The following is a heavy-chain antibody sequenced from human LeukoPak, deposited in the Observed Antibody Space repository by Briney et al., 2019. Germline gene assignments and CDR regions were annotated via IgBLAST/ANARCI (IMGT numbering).Heavy chain of an antibody. CDR2: ISSSSSCI. Sequence: PGGSLSLSCAASGFTFSSYSMNWVRQAPGKGLEWVSSISSSSSCIYYADSVKGRFTISRDNAKNSLYLQMNSLRAEDTAVYYCARDGVVVPAATDAFDIWGQGTMVTVSS. D-gene: IGHD2-2*01. J-gene: IGHJ3*02. CDR1: GFTFSSYS. CDR3: ARDGVVVPAATDAFDI. V-gene: IGHV3-21*01.